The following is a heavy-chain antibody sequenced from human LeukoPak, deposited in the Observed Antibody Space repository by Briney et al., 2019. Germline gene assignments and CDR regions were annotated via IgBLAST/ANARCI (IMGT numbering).Heavy chain of an antibody. CDR3: ARADLRS. CDR1: GGSFRGYY. V-gene: IGHV4-34*01. D-gene: IGHD3-3*01. J-gene: IGHJ5*02. CDR2: INHSGST. Sequence: SETLSLTCAGYGGSFRGYYWSWIRQPPGKGLEWIGEINHSGSTNYNPSLKSRVTISVDTSKNQFSLKLSSVTAADTAVYYCARADLRSWGQGTLVTVSS.